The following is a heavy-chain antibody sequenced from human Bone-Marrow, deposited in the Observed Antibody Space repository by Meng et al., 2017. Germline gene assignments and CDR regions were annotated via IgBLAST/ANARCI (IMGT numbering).Heavy chain of an antibody. J-gene: IGHJ3*01. Sequence: GESLKISCAASGFTLSSYWMHWVRQGPGKGLVWVSVITSDGGRTNHAESVKGRFTISRDNAKDTLYLKMNSLRVEDKAVYYCVRGESPRYDAFDVWGQGTVVTVSS. D-gene: IGHD3-10*01. CDR3: VRGESPRYDAFDV. CDR1: GFTLSSYW. V-gene: IGHV3-74*01. CDR2: ITSDGGRT.